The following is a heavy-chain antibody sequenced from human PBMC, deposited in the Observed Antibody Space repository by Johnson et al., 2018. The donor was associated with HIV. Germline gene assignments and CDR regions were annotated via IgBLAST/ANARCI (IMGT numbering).Heavy chain of an antibody. Sequence: QVQLVESGGGVVQPGRSLRLSCAASGFTFSGYAMHWVRQAPGKGLEWVAVIYYDGTNKHYADSVKGRFTISRDNSKNTLFLQMNSLRADETAVYYCARLPSGYSRDGFNIWGQGTMVTVSP. CDR2: IYYDGTNK. D-gene: IGHD5-18*01. V-gene: IGHV3-30*03. CDR3: ARLPSGYSRDGFNI. J-gene: IGHJ3*02. CDR1: GFTFSGYA.